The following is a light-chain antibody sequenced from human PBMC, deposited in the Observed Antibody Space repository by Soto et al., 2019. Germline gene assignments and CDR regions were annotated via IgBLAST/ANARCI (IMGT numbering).Light chain of an antibody. Sequence: QSVLTQPAFVSGSPGQSITISCTGTSSDVGGYNYVSWYQHPPGKAPKLMISEVSNRPSGVSNRFSGSKSGNTASLTISGLQAEDEADYYCSSYTSSSTLVFGGGTKVTVL. J-gene: IGLJ2*01. CDR3: SSYTSSSTLV. CDR2: EVS. V-gene: IGLV2-14*01. CDR1: SSDVGGYNY.